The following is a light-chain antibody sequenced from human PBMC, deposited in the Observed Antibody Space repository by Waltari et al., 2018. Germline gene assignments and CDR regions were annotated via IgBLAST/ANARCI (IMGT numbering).Light chain of an antibody. CDR2: DVS. V-gene: IGLV2-14*03. Sequence: QSALTQPASVSGSPGQSITISCTGTSSDVSGYNSASWYQQHPGKAPKVMIYDVSNRPSGVSNRFSGSKSGNTASLTISGLQAEDEAEYYCSSHTSNSIVVFGGGTKLTVL. CDR1: SSDVSGYNS. CDR3: SSHTSNSIVV. J-gene: IGLJ2*01.